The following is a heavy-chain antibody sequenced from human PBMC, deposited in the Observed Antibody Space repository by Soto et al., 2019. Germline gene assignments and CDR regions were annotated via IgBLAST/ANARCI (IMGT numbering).Heavy chain of an antibody. Sequence: QVQLVESGGGVVQPGRSLRLSCAASGLTYSTYTMHWVPQAPGKGLEWVAVISYDGNKKYYADHVKGRFPISRNRTTQRLYLQWNSVRPDDTAMDYCAREGVSTTAYTWDYGTYWDYWGQGALVTVS. V-gene: IGHV3-30-3*01. D-gene: IGHD2-8*02. CDR2: ISYDGNKK. J-gene: IGHJ4*02. CDR3: AREGVSTTAYTWDYGTYWDY. CDR1: GLTYSTYT.